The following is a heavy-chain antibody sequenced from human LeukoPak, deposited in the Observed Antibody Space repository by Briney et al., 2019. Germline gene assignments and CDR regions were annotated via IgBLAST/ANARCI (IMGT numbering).Heavy chain of an antibody. J-gene: IGHJ5*02. Sequence: GGSLRLSCAASGFTFSSYAMSWVRQTPGKGLEWVSAISRSGGSTYHADSVKGRFTISRDNSKNTLYLQMNSLRVEDTAVYYCAKDFISYSWVFDPWGQGTLVTVSS. CDR3: AKDFISYSWVFDP. CDR2: ISRSGGST. CDR1: GFTFSSYA. V-gene: IGHV3-23*01. D-gene: IGHD2-21*01.